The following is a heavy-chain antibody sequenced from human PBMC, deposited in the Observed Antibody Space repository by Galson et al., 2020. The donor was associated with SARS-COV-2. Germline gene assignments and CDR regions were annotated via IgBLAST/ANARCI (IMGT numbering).Heavy chain of an antibody. CDR1: VFTFVSHD. D-gene: IGHD3-3*01. V-gene: IGHV3-13*05. CDR2: IGTAGDP. CDR3: VRWSYDFWSGYDDYYFDY. J-gene: IGHJ4*02. Sequence: LRLSCAPSVFTFVSHDMHWVRQATGKGLEWVSAIGTAGDPYYPGSVKGRFTISREHAKNSLYLQMNSLRAEDTAVYYCVRWSYDFWSGYDDYYFDYWGQGTLATVSS.